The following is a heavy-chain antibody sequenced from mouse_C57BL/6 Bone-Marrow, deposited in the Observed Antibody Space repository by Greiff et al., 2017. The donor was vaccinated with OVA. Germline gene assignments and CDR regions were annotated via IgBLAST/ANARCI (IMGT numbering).Heavy chain of an antibody. CDR2: ISDGGSYT. CDR3: ARDIYYYGSGYGYFDV. Sequence: EVKVVESGGGLVKPGGSLKLSCAASGFTFSSYAMSWVRQTPEKRLEWVATISDGGSYTYYPDNVKGRFTISRDNAKNNLYLQRSHLKSEDTAMYYCARDIYYYGSGYGYFDVWGTGTTVTVSS. D-gene: IGHD1-1*01. V-gene: IGHV5-4*01. J-gene: IGHJ1*03. CDR1: GFTFSSYA.